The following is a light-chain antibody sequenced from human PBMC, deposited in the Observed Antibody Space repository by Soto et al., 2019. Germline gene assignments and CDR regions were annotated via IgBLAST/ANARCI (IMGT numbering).Light chain of an antibody. J-gene: IGKJ5*01. Sequence: EIVLTQSPDTLSLSPGESATLSCRASQSVSSSYLAWYQQKPGRAPRLLIYGASNRATGIPDRFSGSGSGTDVTLTISRLEPEDFAVFSCQQYDDSITFGQGTRLEIE. CDR1: QSVSSSY. V-gene: IGKV3-20*01. CDR2: GAS. CDR3: QQYDDSIT.